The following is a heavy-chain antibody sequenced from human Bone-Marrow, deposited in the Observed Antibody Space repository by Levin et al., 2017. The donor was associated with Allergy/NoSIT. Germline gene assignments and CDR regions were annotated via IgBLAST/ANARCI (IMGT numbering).Heavy chain of an antibody. CDR1: GFTFDDFA. D-gene: IGHD3-16*01. Sequence: GGSLRLSCAASGFTFDDFAMHWVRQVPEKGLEWVSGINWNSNTIDYADSVKGRFTISRDNAKNSLYLQMNSLRPEDTAFYYCAKVPSSFGGSYYFHHWGRGTLVTVSS. J-gene: IGHJ1*01. CDR2: INWNSNTI. V-gene: IGHV3-9*01. CDR3: AKVPSSFGGSYYFHH.